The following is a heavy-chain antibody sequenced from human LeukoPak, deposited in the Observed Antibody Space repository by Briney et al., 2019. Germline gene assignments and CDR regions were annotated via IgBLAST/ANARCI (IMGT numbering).Heavy chain of an antibody. Sequence: SETLSLTCTVSGGSISSSNYYWGWIRQPPGKGLEWIGSIYYSGSTYYIPSLKSRVTISVDTSKNQFSLKLTSVTAADTAVYYCASGRAYSSGRLDYWGQGTLVTVSS. CDR1: GGSISSSNYY. J-gene: IGHJ4*02. V-gene: IGHV4-39*01. D-gene: IGHD6-19*01. CDR3: ASGRAYSSGRLDY. CDR2: IYYSGST.